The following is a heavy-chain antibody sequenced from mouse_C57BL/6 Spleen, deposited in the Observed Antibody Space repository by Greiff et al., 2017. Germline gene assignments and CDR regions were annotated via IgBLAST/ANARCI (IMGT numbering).Heavy chain of an antibody. J-gene: IGHJ2*01. CDR1: GYTFTSYG. CDR2: IYPRSGNT. Sequence: QVQLKESGAELARPGASVKLSCKASGYTFTSYGISWVKQRTGQGLEWIGEIYPRSGNTYYNEKFKGKATLTADKSSSTAYMELRSLTSEDSAVYFCARSGAYGSSYVFDYWGQGTTLTVSS. CDR3: ARSGAYGSSYVFDY. V-gene: IGHV1-81*01. D-gene: IGHD1-1*01.